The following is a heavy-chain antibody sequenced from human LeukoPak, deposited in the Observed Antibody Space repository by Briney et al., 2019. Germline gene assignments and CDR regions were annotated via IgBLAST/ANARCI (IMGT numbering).Heavy chain of an antibody. Sequence: GGSLGLSCAASGFTFSSSAMSWVRQAPGKGLEWVSNISGSGSGGSTYYADSVKGRFTISRDNSKNTLYLQMNSLRAEDTAVYYCANFGLGGDATKTRVWGQGTLVTVSS. CDR1: GFTFSSSA. CDR2: ISGSGSGGST. J-gene: IGHJ4*02. V-gene: IGHV3-23*01. CDR3: ANFGLGGDATKTRV. D-gene: IGHD3-16*01.